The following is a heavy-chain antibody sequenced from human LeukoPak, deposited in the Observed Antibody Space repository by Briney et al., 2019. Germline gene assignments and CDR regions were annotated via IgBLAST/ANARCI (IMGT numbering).Heavy chain of an antibody. CDR1: GFTFSSYG. CDR3: AKDPQFREYQLPTYFDY. CDR2: ISYDGSNK. D-gene: IGHD2-2*01. V-gene: IGHV3-30*18. J-gene: IGHJ4*02. Sequence: GGSLRLSCAASGFTFSSYGMHWVRQAPGKGLEWVAVISYDGSNKYYADSVKGRFTISRDNSKNTLYLQMNSLRAGDTAVYYCAKDPQFREYQLPTYFDYWGQGTLVTVSS.